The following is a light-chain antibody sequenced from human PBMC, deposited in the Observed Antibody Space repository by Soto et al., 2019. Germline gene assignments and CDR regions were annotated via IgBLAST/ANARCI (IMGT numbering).Light chain of an antibody. J-gene: IGLJ1*01. CDR2: EVI. CDR3: CSYTNTGTFV. V-gene: IGLV2-23*02. CDR1: SSDVATYNR. Sequence: QSVLTQPASVSGSPGQSITITCTGNSSDVATYNRVSWYQHHPGKAPKLLISEVIKRPSGVSNRFSGSKSGNTASLTISGLQAEDEAAYYCCSYTNTGTFVFGSGTKVTVL.